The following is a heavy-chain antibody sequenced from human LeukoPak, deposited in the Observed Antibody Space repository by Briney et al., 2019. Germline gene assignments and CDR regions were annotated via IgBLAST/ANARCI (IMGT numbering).Heavy chain of an antibody. CDR3: VKDQSGSGSW. D-gene: IGHD3-10*01. CDR2: ITSDGGST. V-gene: IGHV3-64D*06. CDR1: GFTFSTYA. Sequence: GGSLRLSCSASGFTFSTYAMHWVRQVPRKGLEYVSSITSDGGSTYYADSVKGRFTISRDNSKNTLYLQVNSLRPEDTAVYYCVKDQSGSGSWWGQGTLVTVSS. J-gene: IGHJ4*02.